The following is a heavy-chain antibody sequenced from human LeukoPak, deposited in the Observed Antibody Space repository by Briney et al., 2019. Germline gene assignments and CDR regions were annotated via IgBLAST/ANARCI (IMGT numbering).Heavy chain of an antibody. CDR2: IYYSGTT. CDR3: ARGAYYFDY. CDR1: GGSVSSGGYY. V-gene: IGHV4-61*08. J-gene: IGHJ4*02. Sequence: KPSETLSLTCIVSGGSVSSGGYYWSWIRQPPGKGLEWIGYIYYSGTTNYNPSLKSRVTISVDTSKNQFSLNLSSVTAADTAVYYCARGAYYFDYWGQGTLVTVSS.